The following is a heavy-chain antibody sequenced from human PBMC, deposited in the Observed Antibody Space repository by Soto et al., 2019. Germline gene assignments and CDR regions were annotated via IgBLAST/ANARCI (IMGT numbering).Heavy chain of an antibody. Sequence: QITLKESGPTLVRPTQTLTLTCTFSGFSLTTSGVGVGWIRQPPGKALEWLAVIYWDDDKRYSSSLKSRLTITKDTSKNKVGLTMTNMDPVDTATYYCAHHPYYGLGSYSFDYWGQGTLVTVSS. CDR3: AHHPYYGLGSYSFDY. D-gene: IGHD3-10*01. CDR2: IYWDDDK. J-gene: IGHJ4*02. CDR1: GFSLTTSGVG. V-gene: IGHV2-5*02.